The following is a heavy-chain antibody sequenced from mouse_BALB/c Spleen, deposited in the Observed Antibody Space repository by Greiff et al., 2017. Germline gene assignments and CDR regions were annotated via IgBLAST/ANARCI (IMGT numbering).Heavy chain of an antibody. CDR1: GYTFTSYY. D-gene: IGHD3-3*01. CDR3: AREGDSLFDY. Sequence: VQLQQSGPELVKPGASVRISCKASGYTFTSYYIHWVKQRPGQGLEWIGWIYPGNVNTKYNEKFKGKATLTADKSSSTAYMQLSSLTSEDSAVYFCAREGDSLFDYWGQGTTLTVSS. J-gene: IGHJ2*01. V-gene: IGHV1S56*01. CDR2: IYPGNVNT.